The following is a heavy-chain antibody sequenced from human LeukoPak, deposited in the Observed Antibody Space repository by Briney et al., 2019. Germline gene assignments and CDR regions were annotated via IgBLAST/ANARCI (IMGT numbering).Heavy chain of an antibody. Sequence: ASVPVSCKASGGTFSSYAISWVRQAPGQGLEWMGRIIPIFGIANYAQKFQGRVTITADKSTSTAYMELSSLRSEDTAVYYCARSHQYYYDSSGYYPLMNWGQGTLVTVSS. V-gene: IGHV1-69*04. D-gene: IGHD3-22*01. CDR1: GGTFSSYA. CDR3: ARSHQYYYDSSGYYPLMN. J-gene: IGHJ4*02. CDR2: IIPIFGIA.